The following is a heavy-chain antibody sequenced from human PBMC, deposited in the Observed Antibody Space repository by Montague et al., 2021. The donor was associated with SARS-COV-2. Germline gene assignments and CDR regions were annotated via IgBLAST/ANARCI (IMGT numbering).Heavy chain of an antibody. V-gene: IGHV2-70*01. J-gene: IGHJ6*02. CDR3: ARRRGVRGVIWVYGMDV. Sequence: PALVKPTQTLTLTCTFSGFSLSTSGMCVSWIRQPPGKALEWLALIDWDDDKYYSTSLKTRLTISKDTSKNQVVLTMTNMDPVDTATYYCARRRGVRGVIWVYGMDVWGQGTTVTVSS. D-gene: IGHD3-10*01. CDR2: IDWDDDK. CDR1: GFSLSTSGMC.